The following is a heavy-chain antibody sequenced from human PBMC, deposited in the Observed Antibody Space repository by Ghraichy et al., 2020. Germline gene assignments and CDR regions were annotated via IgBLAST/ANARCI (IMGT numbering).Heavy chain of an antibody. J-gene: IGHJ4*02. CDR3: ASGPLIGYSSGWYYFDH. D-gene: IGHD6-19*01. CDR1: GGSFSDFY. V-gene: IGHV4-34*01. CDR2: ITHSGST. Sequence: SETLSLTCAFYGGSFSDFYWTWIRQPPGKGLEWIGEITHSGSTDYNPSLKGRVTISIDTSKNQFSLKLKSLTAADTALYYCASGPLIGYSSGWYYFDHWSQGTLVTVAS.